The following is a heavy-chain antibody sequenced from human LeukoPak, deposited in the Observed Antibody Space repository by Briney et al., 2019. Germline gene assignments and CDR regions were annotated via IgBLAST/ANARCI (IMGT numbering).Heavy chain of an antibody. Sequence: ASVKVSCKASGYTFNSYGISWVRQAPGQGLEWMGWISGYNGNTKYAQKFQGRVTMTTDTSTSTAYMELRSLRSDDTAVYYCARDVGEYCSSTNCYASHYWGQGTLVTVSS. CDR2: ISGYNGNT. J-gene: IGHJ4*02. CDR1: GYTFNSYG. V-gene: IGHV1-18*01. CDR3: ARDVGEYCSSTNCYASHY. D-gene: IGHD2-2*01.